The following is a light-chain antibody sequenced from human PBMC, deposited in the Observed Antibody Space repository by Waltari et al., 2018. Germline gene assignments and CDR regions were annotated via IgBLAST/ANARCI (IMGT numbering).Light chain of an antibody. Sequence: QSALTQPASVSGSPGQAITISCSGIGSAVGASDYVSWHQHHPGKAPQVIIYDVTNRPAGVSDRFSASKSANTASLTISRLQPEDEADYYCSSQTLDGLILFGAGTRLTVL. J-gene: IGLJ2*01. CDR3: SSQTLDGLIL. CDR1: GSAVGASDY. V-gene: IGLV2-14*03. CDR2: DVT.